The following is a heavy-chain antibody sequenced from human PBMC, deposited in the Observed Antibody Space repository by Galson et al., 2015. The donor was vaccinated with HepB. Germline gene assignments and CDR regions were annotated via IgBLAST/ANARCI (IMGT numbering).Heavy chain of an antibody. CDR2: MNPGGGSP. D-gene: IGHD5-12*01. J-gene: IGHJ4*02. Sequence: SVKVSCKASGYTFTSDHMHWVRQAPGQVFEWMGIMNPGGGSPRYAQKFQGRITMTRDTSTSTDYMELSGLTSEDTAVYYCVRGYSGKWTFDYWGQGTLVTVSS. CDR1: GYTFTSDH. V-gene: IGHV1-46*03. CDR3: VRGYSGKWTFDY.